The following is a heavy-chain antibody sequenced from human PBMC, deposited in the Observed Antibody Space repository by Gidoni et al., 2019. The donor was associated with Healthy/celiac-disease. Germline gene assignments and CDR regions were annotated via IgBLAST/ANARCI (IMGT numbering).Heavy chain of an antibody. CDR3: ARDHITFGGVIALTSSVYGMDV. Sequence: QVQLVQSGAEVKKPGSSVKVSCTASGGTFSSYAISWVRQAPGQGLEWMGGIIPIFGTANYAQKFQGRVTITADESTSTAYMELSSLRSEDTAVYYCARDHITFGGVIALTSSVYGMDVWGQGTTVTVSS. CDR1: GGTFSSYA. V-gene: IGHV1-69*01. CDR2: IIPIFGTA. J-gene: IGHJ6*02. D-gene: IGHD3-16*02.